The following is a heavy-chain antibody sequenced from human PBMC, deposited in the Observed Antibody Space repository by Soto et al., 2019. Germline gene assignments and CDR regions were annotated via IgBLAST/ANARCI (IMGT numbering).Heavy chain of an antibody. V-gene: IGHV4-31*03. CDR1: GGSISSGGDY. Sequence: QVQLQESGPGLVKPSQTLSLTCTVSGGSISSGGDYWSWIRQHPGKGLEWIGYIYYNGSTNYNPSPKSRVTISGDTSKNQFSLKLSSVTAADTAVYYCARARGVATIIYYYGMDVWGQGTTVTVSS. CDR2: IYYNGST. CDR3: ARARGVATIIYYYGMDV. J-gene: IGHJ6*02. D-gene: IGHD5-12*01.